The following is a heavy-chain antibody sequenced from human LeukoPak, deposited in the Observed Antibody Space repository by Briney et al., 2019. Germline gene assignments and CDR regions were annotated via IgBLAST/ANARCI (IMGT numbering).Heavy chain of an antibody. V-gene: IGHV3-43*01. CDR3: AKVRYFDTQHFDY. CDR2: ISWDGGST. D-gene: IGHD3-9*01. Sequence: GGSLRLSCAASGFTFDDYTMHWVRQAPGKGLEWVSLISWDGGSTYYADSVKGRFTISRDNSKNTLYLQMNSLRAEDTAVYYCAKVRYFDTQHFDYWGQGTLVTVSS. CDR1: GFTFDDYT. J-gene: IGHJ4*02.